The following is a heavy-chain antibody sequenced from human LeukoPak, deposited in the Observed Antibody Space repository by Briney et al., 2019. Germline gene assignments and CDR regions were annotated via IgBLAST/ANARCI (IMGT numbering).Heavy chain of an antibody. CDR2: IKQDGSEK. V-gene: IGHV3-7*01. CDR1: GFSFSSYF. Sequence: VGSLGLSCAASGFSFSSYFMSWVRQAPGKGLEWVANIKQDGSEKYCVDSVKGRFTISRDNAKNSLYLQMNSLRAEDTAVYYCARTRYYFDYWGQGTLVTVSS. CDR3: ARTRYYFDY. J-gene: IGHJ4*02.